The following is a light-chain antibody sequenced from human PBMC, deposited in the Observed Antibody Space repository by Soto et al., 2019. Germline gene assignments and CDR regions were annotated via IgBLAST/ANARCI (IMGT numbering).Light chain of an antibody. CDR3: SSYTSSSSYV. CDR1: SSDVGGYNY. CDR2: EDS. V-gene: IGLV2-14*01. Sequence: QSVLTQPASVSGSPGQSITISCTGTSSDVGGYNYVSWYQQHPGKAPKLMIYEDSNRPSGVSNRFSGSKSGNTASLTISGLQAEDEADYYCSSYTSSSSYVFXTGTKLTVL. J-gene: IGLJ1*01.